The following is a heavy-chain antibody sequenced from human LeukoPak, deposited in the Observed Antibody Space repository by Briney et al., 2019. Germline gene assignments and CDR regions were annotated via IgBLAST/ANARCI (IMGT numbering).Heavy chain of an antibody. CDR3: AKGTAVVPAATAGY. V-gene: IGHV3-30*18. CDR2: ISYDGSNK. J-gene: IGHJ4*02. CDR1: GFTFSSYG. D-gene: IGHD2-2*01. Sequence: GGSLRLSCAASGFTFSSYGMHWVRQAPGKGLEWVAVISYDGSNKYYADSVKGRFTISRDNSKNTLYLQMNSLRAEDTAVYYCAKGTAVVPAATAGYWGQGTLVTVSS.